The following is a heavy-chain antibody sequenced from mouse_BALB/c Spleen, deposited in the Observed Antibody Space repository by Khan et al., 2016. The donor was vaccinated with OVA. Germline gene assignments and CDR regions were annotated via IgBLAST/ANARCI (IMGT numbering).Heavy chain of an antibody. CDR2: INSDGSYT. CDR3: ASHLTGSFAY. V-gene: IGHV5-6*01. D-gene: IGHD4-1*01. J-gene: IGHJ3*01. Sequence: IQLVQSGGDLVKPGGSLKLSCAASGFTFSNYGMSWVRQIPDKRLEWVATINSDGSYTYYPDSVKGRFTISRNNAKNTLYLEMSSLKSYDTAMYYCASHLTGSFAYWGQGTLVTVFA. CDR1: GFTFSNYG.